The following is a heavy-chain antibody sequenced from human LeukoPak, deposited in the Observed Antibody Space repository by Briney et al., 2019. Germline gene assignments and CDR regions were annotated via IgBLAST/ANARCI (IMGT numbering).Heavy chain of an antibody. CDR1: GGTFISYA. Sequence: ASVKVSCKASGGTFISYAISWVRQAPGQGLEWMGGIIPIFGTANYAQKFQGRVTITADESTSTAYMELSSLRSEDTAVYYCARVAVVITDYYGMDVWGQGTTVTVSS. V-gene: IGHV1-69*01. CDR2: IIPIFGTA. D-gene: IGHD3-22*01. CDR3: ARVAVVITDYYGMDV. J-gene: IGHJ6*02.